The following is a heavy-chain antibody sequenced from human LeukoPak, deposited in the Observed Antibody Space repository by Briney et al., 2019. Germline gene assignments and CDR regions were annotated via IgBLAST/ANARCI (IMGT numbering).Heavy chain of an antibody. D-gene: IGHD3-3*01. CDR2: INPKNGNT. V-gene: IGHV1-8*03. J-gene: IGHJ5*02. CDR1: GYTFTSYG. Sequence: ASVKVSCKVSGYTFTSYGISWVRQAPGQGLEWMGRINPKNGNTAHAQKFKGRVTITRDISINTAYMELSSLRYDDTAVYYCTRRGFWSGYSFDPWGQGTLVTVSA. CDR3: TRRGFWSGYSFDP.